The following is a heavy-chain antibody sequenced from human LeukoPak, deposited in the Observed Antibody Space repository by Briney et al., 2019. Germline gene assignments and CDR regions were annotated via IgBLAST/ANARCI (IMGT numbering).Heavy chain of an antibody. V-gene: IGHV4-59*08. D-gene: IGHD3-10*01. CDR1: GGSISSYY. Sequence: PSETLSLTCTVSGGSISSYYWSWIRQPPGRGLEWIGYIYYSGSTNCNPSLKSRVTISVDTSKNQFSLKLSSVTAADTAVYYCARGYYYGSGSDYWGQGTLVTVSS. CDR3: ARGYYYGSGSDY. CDR2: IYYSGST. J-gene: IGHJ4*02.